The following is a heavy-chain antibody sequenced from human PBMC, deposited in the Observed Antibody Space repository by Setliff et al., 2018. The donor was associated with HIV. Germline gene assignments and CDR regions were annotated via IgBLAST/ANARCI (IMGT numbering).Heavy chain of an antibody. CDR1: GYIFTSHG. Sequence: ASVKVSCKASGYIFTSHGITWVRQAPGQGLEWMGWISADSGNTKYAQNVQGRVTMTTDTSASTAYMEVRRLRSDDTAVYYCARVGTSGFRSDFHLDYWGQGTLVTV. D-gene: IGHD2-8*01. CDR3: ARVGTSGFRSDFHLDY. CDR2: ISADSGNT. J-gene: IGHJ4*02. V-gene: IGHV1-18*01.